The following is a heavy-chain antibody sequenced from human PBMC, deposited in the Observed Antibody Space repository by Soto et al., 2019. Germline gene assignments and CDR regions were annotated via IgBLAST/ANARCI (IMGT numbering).Heavy chain of an antibody. V-gene: IGHV3-30*18. Sequence: GGSLRLSCAASGFTFSSYGMHWVRQAPGKGLEWVAVISYDGSNKYYADSVKGRFTISRDNSKNTLYLQMNSLRAEDTAVYYCAKDILRYFDWLSVAGYYGMDVWGQGTTVTVSS. CDR2: ISYDGSNK. CDR1: GFTFSSYG. J-gene: IGHJ6*02. D-gene: IGHD3-9*01. CDR3: AKDILRYFDWLSVAGYYGMDV.